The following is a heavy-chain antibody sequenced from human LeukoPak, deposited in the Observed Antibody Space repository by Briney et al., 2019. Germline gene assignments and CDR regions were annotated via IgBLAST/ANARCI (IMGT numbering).Heavy chain of an antibody. V-gene: IGHV3-30*02. CDR1: GFTFSSYG. J-gene: IGHJ4*02. D-gene: IGHD2-2*01. CDR3: AKDRVNCSSTSCYSVGGNFDY. CDR2: IRYDGGNK. Sequence: GGSLRLSCAASGFTFSSYGMHWVRQAPGKGLEWVAFIRYDGGNKYYADSVKGRFTISRDNSKNTLYLQMNSLRAEDTVVYYCAKDRVNCSSTSCYSVGGNFDYWGQGTLVTVSS.